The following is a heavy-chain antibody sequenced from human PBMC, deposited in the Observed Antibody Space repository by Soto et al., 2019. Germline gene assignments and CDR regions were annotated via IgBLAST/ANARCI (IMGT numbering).Heavy chain of an antibody. D-gene: IGHD3-22*01. CDR1: GASVGSGSFY. V-gene: IGHV4-61*01. CDR2: VFFSGGT. J-gene: IGHJ4*02. CDR3: ARVATSYFDSSGSYTSDY. Sequence: KTSETLSLTCTVSGASVGSGSFYWSWIRPPPGKGLEWIGYVFFSGGTNYNPSLKSRVTIAIDTSTNQFSLKLISVTAADTAVYYCARVATSYFDSSGSYTSDYWGEGTLVTVSA.